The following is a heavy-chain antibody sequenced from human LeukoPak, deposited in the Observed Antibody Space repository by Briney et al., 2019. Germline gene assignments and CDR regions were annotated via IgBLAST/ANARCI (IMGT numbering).Heavy chain of an antibody. CDR3: ARASQYGSGSHLDY. CDR2: IYYSGST. CDR1: GGSISSYY. V-gene: IGHV4-59*01. D-gene: IGHD3-10*01. J-gene: IGHJ4*02. Sequence: LSETLSLTCTVSGGSISSYYWSWIRQPPGKGLEWIGYIYYSGSTNYNPSLKSRVTISVDTSKNQFSLKLSSVTAADTAVYYCARASQYGSGSHLDYWGQGTLVTVSS.